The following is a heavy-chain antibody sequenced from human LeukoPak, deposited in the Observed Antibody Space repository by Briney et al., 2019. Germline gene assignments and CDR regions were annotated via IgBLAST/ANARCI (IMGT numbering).Heavy chain of an antibody. V-gene: IGHV1-18*01. J-gene: IGHJ4*02. D-gene: IGHD3-10*01. CDR1: GYTFTSYG. Sequence: ASVKVSCKASGYTFTSYGISWVRQAPGQGLEWMGWISAYNGNTNYAQKLQGRVTMTTVTSTSTAYMELRSLRSDDTAVYYCARGGVRGVIITHFDYWGQGTLVTVSS. CDR2: ISAYNGNT. CDR3: ARGGVRGVIITHFDY.